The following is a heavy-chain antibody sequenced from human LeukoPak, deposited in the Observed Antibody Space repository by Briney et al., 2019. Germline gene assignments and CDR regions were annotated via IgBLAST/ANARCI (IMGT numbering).Heavy chain of an antibody. D-gene: IGHD3-10*01. J-gene: IGHJ5*02. CDR2: INPNSGGT. CDR3: ARGPVWFGELYGWFDP. V-gene: IGHV1-2*02. CDR1: GYXFTGYY. Sequence: ASVKVSCKASGYXFTGYYIHWVRQAPGQGLEWMGWINPNSGGTNYARKFQGRVTMTRDTSISTAYMELSRLRSDDTAVYYCARGPVWFGELYGWFDPWGQGTLVTVSS.